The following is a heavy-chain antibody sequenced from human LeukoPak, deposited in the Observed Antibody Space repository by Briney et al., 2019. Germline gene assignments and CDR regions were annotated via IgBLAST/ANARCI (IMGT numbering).Heavy chain of an antibody. V-gene: IGHV1-8*01. J-gene: IGHJ5*02. CDR2: VHPNSGNT. CDR1: GHPFTTWE. Sequence: GASVKVSCKTSGHPFTTWEINWVRQAAGQGLEWMGWVHPNSGNTAYAQKFQGRVTMTRDTSISTAYMEVSGLRSDDTAVYFCARGPRNDPWGQGTLVTVSS. CDR3: ARGPRNDP. D-gene: IGHD1-14*01.